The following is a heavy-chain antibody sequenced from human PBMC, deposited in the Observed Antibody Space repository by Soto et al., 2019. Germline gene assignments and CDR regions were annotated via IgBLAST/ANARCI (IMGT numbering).Heavy chain of an antibody. V-gene: IGHV3-33*01. CDR3: ARDHHILWFGSGDGMDV. Sequence: GGSLRLSCAASGFTFSSYGMHWVRQAPGKGLEWVAVIWYDGSNKYYADSVKGRFTISRDNSKNTLYLQMNSLRAEDTAVYYCARDHHILWFGSGDGMDVWGQGTTVTVSS. D-gene: IGHD3-10*01. CDR2: IWYDGSNK. J-gene: IGHJ6*02. CDR1: GFTFSSYG.